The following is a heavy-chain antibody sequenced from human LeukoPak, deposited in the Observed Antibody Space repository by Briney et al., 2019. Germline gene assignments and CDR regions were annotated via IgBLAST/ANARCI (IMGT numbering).Heavy chain of an antibody. V-gene: IGHV4-59*01. Sequence: SETLSLTCTVSGGSISSYYWSWIRQPPGKGLEWIGYIYYSGSTNYNPSLKSRVTISVDTSKNPFSLKLSSVTAADTAVYYCARGGAAAGPSPFDYWVQGTLVTVSS. D-gene: IGHD6-13*01. CDR2: IYYSGST. CDR3: ARGGAAAGPSPFDY. J-gene: IGHJ4*02. CDR1: GGSISSYY.